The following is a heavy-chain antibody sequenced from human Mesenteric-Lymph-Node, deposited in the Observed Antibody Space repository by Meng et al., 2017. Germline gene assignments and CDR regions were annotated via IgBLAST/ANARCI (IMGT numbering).Heavy chain of an antibody. D-gene: IGHD3-10*01. J-gene: IGHJ6*02. CDR1: GFTFDDYG. CDR2: INWNGGST. CDR3: ARAQYYYGSGSYFGYYYGMDV. Sequence: GESLKISCAASGFTFDDYGMSWVRQAPGKGLEWVSGINWNGGSTGYADSVKGRFTISRDNAKNSLYLQMNSLRAEDTALYYCARAQYYYGSGSYFGYYYGMDVWGQGTTVTVSS. V-gene: IGHV3-20*04.